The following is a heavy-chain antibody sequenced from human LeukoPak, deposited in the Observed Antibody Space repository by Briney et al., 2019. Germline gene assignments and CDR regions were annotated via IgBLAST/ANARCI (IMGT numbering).Heavy chain of an antibody. Sequence: GGSLRLSCAAPGFTVSSNYMSWVRQAPGKGLEWVSVLYGGGTTYYADSVKGRFTISRDKSKNTLFLQMNSLRAEDTAVYYCARGPRAYYFDYWGQGTLVTVSS. CDR3: ARGPRAYYFDY. V-gene: IGHV3-53*01. CDR1: GFTVSSNY. J-gene: IGHJ4*02. CDR2: LYGGGTT.